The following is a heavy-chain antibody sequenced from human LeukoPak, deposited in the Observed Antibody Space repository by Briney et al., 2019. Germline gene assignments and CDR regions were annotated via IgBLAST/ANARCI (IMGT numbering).Heavy chain of an antibody. J-gene: IGHJ5*02. V-gene: IGHV3-66*02. CDR2: IYSGGST. D-gene: IGHD2-15*01. Sequence: PGGSLRLSCAASGFTFSNAWMSWVRQAPGKGLEWVSVIYSGGSTYYADSVKGRFTISRDNSKNTLYLQMNSLRAEDTAVYYCAREDSFLGFDPWGQGTLVTVSS. CDR3: AREDSFLGFDP. CDR1: GFTFSNAW.